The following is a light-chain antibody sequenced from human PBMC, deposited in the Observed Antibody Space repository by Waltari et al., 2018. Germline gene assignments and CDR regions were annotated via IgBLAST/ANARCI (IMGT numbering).Light chain of an antibody. J-gene: IGKJ4*01. V-gene: IGKV3-15*01. CDR1: QSVSYN. Sequence: EIVMTQSPAPLSVSPGERVTISCRASQSVSYNLAWYQQKPGQAPRLLIYGTSTRATGIPARFSGSGSGTEFTLTISSLQSEDLAVYYCQQYENWPPLTFGGGTKVEIK. CDR3: QQYENWPPLT. CDR2: GTS.